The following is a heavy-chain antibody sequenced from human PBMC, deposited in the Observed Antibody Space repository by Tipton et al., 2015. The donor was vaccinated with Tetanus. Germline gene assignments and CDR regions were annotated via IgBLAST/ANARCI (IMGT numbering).Heavy chain of an antibody. CDR1: GDSIRSEDYY. Sequence: TLSLTCSVSGDSIRSEDYYWGWIRQSPGKGLEWLGYIYYSGCTYNNPSLESRVSISLDASKNQFSLSLNSVTAADSATYYCARLTCSSPSCYYFYYYYVDVLGTGTAVAVSS. D-gene: IGHD2-2*01. V-gene: IGHV4-30-4*01. J-gene: IGHJ6*03. CDR2: IYYSGCT. CDR3: ARLTCSSPSCYYFYYYYVDV.